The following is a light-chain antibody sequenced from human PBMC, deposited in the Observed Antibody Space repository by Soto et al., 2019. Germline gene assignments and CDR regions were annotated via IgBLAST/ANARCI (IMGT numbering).Light chain of an antibody. CDR2: KAS. CDR1: QTISSW. CDR3: QQANSFPWT. Sequence: IQMTQSPSSLSASVGDRVTITCRASQTISSWLAWYQQKPGKAPKLLIYKASTLKSGVPSRFSGSGSGTDFTLTISSLQPEDFATYYCQQANSFPWTFGQGTKVDIK. V-gene: IGKV1-5*03. J-gene: IGKJ1*01.